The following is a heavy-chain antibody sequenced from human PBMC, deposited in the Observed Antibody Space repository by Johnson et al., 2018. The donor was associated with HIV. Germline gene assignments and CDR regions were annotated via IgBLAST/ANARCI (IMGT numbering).Heavy chain of an antibody. CDR1: GFTVSGDH. V-gene: IGHV3-66*03. D-gene: IGHD2-21*01. J-gene: IGHJ3*02. CDR2: ISGGGGT. CDR3: ARGGGCGGDCYSGYDAFDI. Sequence: VQLVESGGALIQPGGSLRLSCAASGFTVSGDHMSWVRQAPGKGLEWVSVISGGGGTYYADSVKGRFTISRDNSKNTLYFQMNSLRPEDTAVYFCARGGGCGGDCYSGYDAFDIWGQGTMVTVSS.